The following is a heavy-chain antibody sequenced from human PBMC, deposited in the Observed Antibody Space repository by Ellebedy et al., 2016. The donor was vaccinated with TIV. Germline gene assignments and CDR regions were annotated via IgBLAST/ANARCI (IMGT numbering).Heavy chain of an antibody. V-gene: IGHV3-15*07. CDR1: GFPFNTAW. CDR3: ALMFGRPLTSFDY. Sequence: PGGSLRLSCVVSGFPFNTAWMNWARQAPGKGLEWVGRIKSETDGETTDYAAPVKGRFTISRDDSRNTLYLQMNSLKTEDTAVYYCALMFGRPLTSFDYWGPGTLVTVSP. CDR2: IKSETDGETT. D-gene: IGHD3-10*02. J-gene: IGHJ4*02.